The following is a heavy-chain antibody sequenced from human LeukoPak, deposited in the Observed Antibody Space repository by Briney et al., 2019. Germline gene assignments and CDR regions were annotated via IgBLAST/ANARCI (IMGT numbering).Heavy chain of an antibody. CDR2: IYPGDSDT. D-gene: IGHD3-22*01. V-gene: IGHV5-51*01. CDR3: ARSLPPKYYYDSSGYYPSYYFDY. CDR1: GYSFTSYW. J-gene: IGHJ4*02. Sequence: GESLKISCKGSGYSFTSYWIGWVRQMPGKGLEWMGIIYPGDSDTRYSPSFQGRVTISADKSISTAYLQWSSLKASDTAMYYCARSLPPKYYYDSSGYYPSYYFDYWGQGTLVTVSS.